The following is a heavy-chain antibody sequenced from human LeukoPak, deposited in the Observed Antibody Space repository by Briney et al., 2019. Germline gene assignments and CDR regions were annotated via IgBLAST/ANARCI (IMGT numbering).Heavy chain of an antibody. CDR1: GFNFSPYS. V-gene: IGHV3-21*05. D-gene: IGHD4-17*01. CDR3: TRDADGNFDY. Sequence: PGGSLRLSCAASGFNFSPYSMNWVRQAPGKGLGWVSYISSGSTLTHYADSVRGRFTISRDDAENSLYLNMNSLTAEDTAVYYCTRDADGNFDYWGQGTLVTVSS. CDR2: ISSGSTLT. J-gene: IGHJ4*02.